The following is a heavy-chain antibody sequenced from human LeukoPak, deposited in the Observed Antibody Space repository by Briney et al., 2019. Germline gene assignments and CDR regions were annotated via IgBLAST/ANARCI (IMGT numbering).Heavy chain of an antibody. D-gene: IGHD3-16*01. CDR1: GFTFSGHS. J-gene: IGHJ6*02. V-gene: IGHV3-23*01. CDR3: ARVGDWSNYFGMDA. CDR2: IFGNGVKT. Sequence: GSLRLSCAASGFTFSGHSMTWVRQTPGKGLEWFSVIFGNGVKTYYADPLKGRFTISRDNSKSTLYLQMNSLRADDTAVYYCARVGDWSNYFGMDAWGQGTTVSVSS.